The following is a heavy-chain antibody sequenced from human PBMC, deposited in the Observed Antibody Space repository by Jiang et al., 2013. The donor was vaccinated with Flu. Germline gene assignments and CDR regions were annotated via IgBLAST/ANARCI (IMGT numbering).Heavy chain of an antibody. CDR2: IYYSGST. J-gene: IGHJ6*03. D-gene: IGHD4-11*01. V-gene: IGHV4-31*03. CDR3: ARGVDLIPQKRNSNSYYYYYYMDV. CDR1: GGSISSGGYY. Sequence: GSGLVKPSQTLSLTCTVSGGSISSGGYYWSWIRQHPGKGLEWIGYIYYSGSTYYNPSLKSRVTISVDTSKNQFSLKLSSVTAADTAVYYCARGVDLIPQKRNSNSYYYYYYMDVWGKGANGHRLL.